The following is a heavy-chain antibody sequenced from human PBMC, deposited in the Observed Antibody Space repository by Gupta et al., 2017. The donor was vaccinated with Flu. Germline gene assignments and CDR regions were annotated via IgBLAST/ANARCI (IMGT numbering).Heavy chain of an antibody. CDR3: ERGPEGATMDH. V-gene: IGHV4-59*01. CDR1: GGAIGSSF. J-gene: IGHJ4*02. D-gene: IGHD3-16*01. Sequence: GGAIGSSFWSWVREGQGKGLEWSGDSKYSRSTNYTPSLKRRDSISMDTAKNKTTVEMRAVTAEDTVVYHSERGPEGATMDHWGQGALVTVSS. CDR2: SKYSRST.